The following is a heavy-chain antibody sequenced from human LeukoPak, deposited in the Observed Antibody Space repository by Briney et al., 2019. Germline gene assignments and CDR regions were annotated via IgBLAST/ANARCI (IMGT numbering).Heavy chain of an antibody. Sequence: PSETLSLTCTVSGGSISSYYWSWIRQPPGKGLEWIGYIYYSGSTNYNPSLKSRDTISVDTSKNQFSLKLSSVTAADTAVYYCASTVGFFDAYFDYWGQGTLVTVSS. CDR3: ASTVGFFDAYFDY. V-gene: IGHV4-59*08. CDR2: IYYSGST. J-gene: IGHJ4*02. D-gene: IGHD4-23*01. CDR1: GGSISSYY.